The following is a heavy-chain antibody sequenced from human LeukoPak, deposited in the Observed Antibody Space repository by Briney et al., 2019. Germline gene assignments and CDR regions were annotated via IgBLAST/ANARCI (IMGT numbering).Heavy chain of an antibody. V-gene: IGHV4-30-2*01. CDR2: IYHSGST. CDR1: GGSISSGGYS. D-gene: IGHD2-2*01. J-gene: IGHJ2*01. CDR3: ARAPVGYCSSTSCFQPNWYFDL. Sequence: SQTLSLTCAVSGGSISSGGYSWSWIRQPPGKGLEWIGYIYHSGSTYYNPSLKSRVTISVDRSKNQFSLKLSSVTAADTAVYYCARAPVGYCSSTSCFQPNWYFDLWGRGTLVTVSS.